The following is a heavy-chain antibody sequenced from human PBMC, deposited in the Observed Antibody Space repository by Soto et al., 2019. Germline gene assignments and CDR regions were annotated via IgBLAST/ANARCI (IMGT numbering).Heavy chain of an antibody. V-gene: IGHV3-33*01. D-gene: IGHD1-26*01. Sequence: QVQLVESGGGVVQPGRSLRLSCAASGFIFNEYGMHWVRQAPGKGLEWVAVIWDDGSNKYYADSVRGRFTFSRDNSRNTMPLQMDSLRVEDTAMYYCARWGCGGSICNLKQRSFDLWGQGTLVTVSS. CDR3: ARWGCGGSICNLKQRSFDL. J-gene: IGHJ4*02. CDR1: GFIFNEYG. CDR2: IWDDGSNK.